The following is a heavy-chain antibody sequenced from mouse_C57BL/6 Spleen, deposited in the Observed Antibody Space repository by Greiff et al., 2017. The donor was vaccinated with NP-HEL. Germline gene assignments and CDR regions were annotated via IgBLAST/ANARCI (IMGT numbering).Heavy chain of an antibody. CDR2: IDPETGGT. D-gene: IGHD1-1*01. Sequence: VQLHQSGAELVRPGASVTLSCKASGYTFTDYEMHWVKQTPVHGLEWIGAIDPETGGTAYNQKFKGKAILTADKSSSTAYMELRSLTSEDSAVYYCTRDYYGSSPYAMDYWGQGTSVTVSS. CDR3: TRDYYGSSPYAMDY. J-gene: IGHJ4*01. CDR1: GYTFTDYE. V-gene: IGHV1-15*01.